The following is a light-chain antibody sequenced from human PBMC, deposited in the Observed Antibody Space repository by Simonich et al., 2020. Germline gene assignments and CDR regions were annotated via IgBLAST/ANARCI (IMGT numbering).Light chain of an antibody. V-gene: IGLV3-25*03. CDR2: KDS. J-gene: IGLJ2*01. CDR1: PLPKKY. CDR3: QSADSSGTYVV. Sequence: SYELTQPPSVSVSPGQTARITCSGDPLPKKYAYWYQQKPGHAPVLVIYKDSERPSGIPERFSGSSSGTTVTLTISGVQAEDEADYYCQSADSSGTYVVFGGGTKLTVL.